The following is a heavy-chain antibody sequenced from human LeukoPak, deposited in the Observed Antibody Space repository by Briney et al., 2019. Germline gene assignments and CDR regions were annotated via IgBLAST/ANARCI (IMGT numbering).Heavy chain of an antibody. D-gene: IGHD3-16*01. V-gene: IGHV3-48*03. CDR3: ARDLVSGAYTFDI. CDR2: ISSSGATI. Sequence: GGSLRLSCAASGSTFSSFSTYDFNWVRQAPGKGLECVSYISSSGATIYYADSVKGRFTVSRDNAKNSLYLQMNSLRAEDTAIYYCARDLVSGAYTFDIWGHGTMVTVSS. CDR1: GSTFSS. J-gene: IGHJ3*02.